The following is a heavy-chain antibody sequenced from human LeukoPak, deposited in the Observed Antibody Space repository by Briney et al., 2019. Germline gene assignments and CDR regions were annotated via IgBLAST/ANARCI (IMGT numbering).Heavy chain of an antibody. CDR2: IYYTGST. Sequence: SETLSLTCTVSGVSISSSSYYWAWIRQPPGKGLEWIGSIYYTGSTYYNPSLKSRVTISVDTSKNQFSLKLSSVTAADTAVYYCARDPSWGSYFDYWGQGTLVTVSS. J-gene: IGHJ4*02. CDR1: GVSISSSSYY. CDR3: ARDPSWGSYFDY. V-gene: IGHV4-39*02. D-gene: IGHD3-16*01.